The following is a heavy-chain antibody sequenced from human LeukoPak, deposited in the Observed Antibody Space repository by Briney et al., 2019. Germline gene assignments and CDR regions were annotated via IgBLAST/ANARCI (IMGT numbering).Heavy chain of an antibody. D-gene: IGHD1-1*01. CDR3: ARDIRGYIQSDGYFDY. CDR2: LSDAGRVT. CDR1: GFTFTSHA. J-gene: IGHJ4*02. V-gene: IGHV3-30*04. Sequence: PGGSLRLSCAASGFTFTSHAVHWVRQAPGKGLEWVAVLSDAGRVTLYSDSVKGRFTVPRDNPNNTPFLQMNSLRAEDSAVYYCARDIRGYIQSDGYFDYWGRGTLVTVSS.